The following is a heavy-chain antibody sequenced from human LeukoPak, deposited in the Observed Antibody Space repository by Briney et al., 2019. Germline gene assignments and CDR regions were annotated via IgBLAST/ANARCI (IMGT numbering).Heavy chain of an antibody. CDR2: ISAYNGNT. Sequence: ASVKVSCKASGYTFTSYGISWVRQAPGQGLEWMGWISAYNGNTNYAQTLQGRVTMTTDTSTSTAYMELRSLRSDDTAVYYCARDSTYYDFWSGHNWFDPWGQGTLVTVSS. J-gene: IGHJ5*02. D-gene: IGHD3-3*01. V-gene: IGHV1-18*01. CDR1: GYTFTSYG. CDR3: ARDSTYYDFWSGHNWFDP.